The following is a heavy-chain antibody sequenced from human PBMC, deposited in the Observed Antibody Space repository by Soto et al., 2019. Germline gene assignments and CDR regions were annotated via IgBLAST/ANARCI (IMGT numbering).Heavy chain of an antibody. CDR1: GGSFSGYY. CDR2: INHSGST. D-gene: IGHD3-9*01. J-gene: IGHJ5*02. V-gene: IGHV4-34*01. Sequence: QVQLQQWGAGLLKPSETLSLTCAVYGGSFSGYYWSWIRQPPGKGLEWIGEINHSGSTNYNPSLKSRVTISVDTSKNQFSLKLSSVIAADTAVYYCARALRRYGTPWGQGTLVTVSS. CDR3: ARALRRYGTP.